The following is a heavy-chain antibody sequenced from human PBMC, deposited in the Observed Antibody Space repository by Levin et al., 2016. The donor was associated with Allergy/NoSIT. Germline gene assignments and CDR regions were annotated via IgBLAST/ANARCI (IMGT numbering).Heavy chain of an antibody. D-gene: IGHD1-26*01. Sequence: GESLKISCAASGFTFSSYAMSWVRQAPGKGLEWVSAISGSGGSTYYADSVKGRFTISRDNSKNTLYLQMNSLRAEDTAVYYCAKDHEPLLSLEATWGQGTLVTVSS. CDR3: AKDHEPLLSLEAT. CDR1: GFTFSSYA. CDR2: ISGSGGST. J-gene: IGHJ5*02. V-gene: IGHV3-23*01.